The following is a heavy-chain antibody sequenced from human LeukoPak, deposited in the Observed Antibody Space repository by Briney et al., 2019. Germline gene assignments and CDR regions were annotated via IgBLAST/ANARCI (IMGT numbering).Heavy chain of an antibody. CDR2: IYSGGST. J-gene: IGHJ6*02. CDR1: GFTVSSNY. CDR3: ARGAYYGSGSYGMDV. D-gene: IGHD3-10*01. Sequence: GGSLRLSCAASGFTVSSNYMSWVRQAPGKGLEWVSVIYSGGSTYYADSVKGRFTISRDNSKNTLYLQMNSLRAEDTAVYYCARGAYYGSGSYGMDVWGQGTMVTVSS. V-gene: IGHV3-53*01.